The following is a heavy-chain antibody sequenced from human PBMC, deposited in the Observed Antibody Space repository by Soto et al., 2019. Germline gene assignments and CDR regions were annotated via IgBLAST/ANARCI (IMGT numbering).Heavy chain of an antibody. CDR3: NRGSAYDFWSGYL. J-gene: IGHJ4*02. CDR2: IVPMFGTS. V-gene: IGHV1-69*06. Sequence: QERLVQSGAEVRKPGSSVKVSCKVTGGTSTRYAINWVRQAPGQGLEWMGGIVPMFGTSKYAQKFQGRVTITADTSTNLAYMELRSLRSEAPAVYYCNRGSAYDFWSGYLWGQGTLVSVSS. CDR1: GGTSTRYA. D-gene: IGHD3-3*01.